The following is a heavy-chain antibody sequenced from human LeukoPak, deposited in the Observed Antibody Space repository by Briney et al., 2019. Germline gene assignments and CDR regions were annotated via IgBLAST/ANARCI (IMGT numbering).Heavy chain of an antibody. CDR3: ARDRYGYSSSTGGY. CDR2: ISAYNGNT. Sequence: ASVKVSCKASGYTFTVYFMHWVRQAPGQGLEWMGWISAYNGNTNYAQKLQGRVTMTTDTSTSTAYMELRSLRSDDTAVYYCARDRYGYSSSTGGYWGQGTLVTVSS. CDR1: GYTFTVYF. V-gene: IGHV1-18*04. D-gene: IGHD6-13*01. J-gene: IGHJ4*02.